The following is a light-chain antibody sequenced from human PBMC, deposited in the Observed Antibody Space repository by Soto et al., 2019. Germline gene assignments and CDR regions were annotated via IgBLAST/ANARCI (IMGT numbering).Light chain of an antibody. Sequence: DIQMTQSPSSLSASVGDRVTITCRASQGISNYLAWYQQKPGNVPKLLIYAASTLQSGVPSRLSGSGSVTDFTLTISRLQPEDVVTYYCQKYDSAPFTFGGGTKVEIK. CDR3: QKYDSAPFT. CDR2: AAS. V-gene: IGKV1-27*01. J-gene: IGKJ4*01. CDR1: QGISNY.